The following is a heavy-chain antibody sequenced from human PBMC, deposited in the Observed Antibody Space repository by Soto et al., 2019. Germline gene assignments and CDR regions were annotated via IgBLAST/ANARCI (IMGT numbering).Heavy chain of an antibody. CDR1: GYTFTSYD. Sequence: QVQLVQSGAEVKKPGASVKVSCKASGYTFTSYDINWVRQATGQGLEWMGWMNPNSGNTGYAQKFQGRVTMTRNTSISTAYMELSSLRSEDTAVYYCVRAELSELRYFDWLSDYYGMDVWGQGTTVTVSS. J-gene: IGHJ6*02. V-gene: IGHV1-8*01. CDR2: MNPNSGNT. D-gene: IGHD3-9*01. CDR3: VRAELSELRYFDWLSDYYGMDV.